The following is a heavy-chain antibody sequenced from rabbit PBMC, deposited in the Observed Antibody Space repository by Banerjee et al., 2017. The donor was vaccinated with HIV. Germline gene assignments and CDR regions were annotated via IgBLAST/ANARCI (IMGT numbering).Heavy chain of an antibody. V-gene: IGHV1S40*01. CDR2: IYGGSSGTT. J-gene: IGHJ4*01. Sequence: QSLEESGGDLVKPGASLTLTCKASGFSFSSSHWISWVRQAPGKGLEWIACIYGGSSGTTWYASWAKGRFPISKASSTTVTLQMTSLTAADTATYFCMRVGISYPLWGPGTLVTVS. CDR3: MRVGISYPL. D-gene: IGHD8-1*01. CDR1: GFSFSSSHW.